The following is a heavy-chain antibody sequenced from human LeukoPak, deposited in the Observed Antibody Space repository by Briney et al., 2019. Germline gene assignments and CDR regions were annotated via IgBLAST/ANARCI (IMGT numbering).Heavy chain of an antibody. D-gene: IGHD3-3*01. Sequence: GGSLRLSCVASGFPLSSYWMTWVRQAPGKGLEWVANIKQDGSKKSYVDSVKGRFTISRDNSKNTLYLQMNSLRAEDTAVYYCARATITIFGVVLDAFDIWGQGTMVTVSS. CDR1: GFPLSSYW. CDR3: ARATITIFGVVLDAFDI. V-gene: IGHV3-7*01. CDR2: IKQDGSKK. J-gene: IGHJ3*02.